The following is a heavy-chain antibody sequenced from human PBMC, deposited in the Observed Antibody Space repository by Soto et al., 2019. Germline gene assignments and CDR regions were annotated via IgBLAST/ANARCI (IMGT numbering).Heavy chain of an antibody. Sequence: GGSLRLSCAASGFTFSSYAMHWVRQAPGKGLEWVAVISYDGSNKYYADSVKGRFTISRDNSKNTLYLQMNSLRAEDTAVYYCAKDYITYDSSGYYFGYFDYWGQGTLVTVSS. CDR2: ISYDGSNK. CDR3: AKDYITYDSSGYYFGYFDY. V-gene: IGHV3-30-3*01. D-gene: IGHD3-22*01. J-gene: IGHJ4*02. CDR1: GFTFSSYA.